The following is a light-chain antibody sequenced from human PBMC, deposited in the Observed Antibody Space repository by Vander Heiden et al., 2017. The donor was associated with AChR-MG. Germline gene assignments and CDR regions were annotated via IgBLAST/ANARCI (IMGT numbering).Light chain of an antibody. J-gene: IGLJ1*01. CDR3: NSWDTSGKHYV. V-gene: IGLV3-19*01. CDR1: SLRSYY. Sequence: SSELTQDPAVSVALGQTVRFTCQGDSLRSYYASWYQQKPGQAPVLVIYDKNNRPSGIPDRFSGSSSGNTASLTITGAQAEDEADYYGNSWDTSGKHYVFGTGTKVTVL. CDR2: DKN.